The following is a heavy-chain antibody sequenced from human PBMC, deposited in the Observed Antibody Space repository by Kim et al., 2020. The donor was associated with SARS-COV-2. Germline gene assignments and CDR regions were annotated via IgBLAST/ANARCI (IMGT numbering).Heavy chain of an antibody. CDR2: IKQDGSEK. CDR1: GFTFSSYW. Sequence: GGSLRLSCAASGFTFSSYWMSWVRQAPGKGLEWVANIKQDGSEKYYVDSVKGRFTISRDNAKNSLYLQMNSLRAEDTAVYYCARGHYYDSSGYYPSFDYWGQGTLVTVSS. J-gene: IGHJ4*02. CDR3: ARGHYYDSSGYYPSFDY. D-gene: IGHD3-22*01. V-gene: IGHV3-7*01.